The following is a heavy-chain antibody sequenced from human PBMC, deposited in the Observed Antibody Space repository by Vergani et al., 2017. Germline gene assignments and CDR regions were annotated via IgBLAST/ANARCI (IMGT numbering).Heavy chain of an antibody. CDR3: ARVQELYDVWSGYRVRYYYYMDV. D-gene: IGHD3-3*01. J-gene: IGHJ6*03. Sequence: QVQLQQWGAGLLKPSETLSLTCAVYGGSFSGYYWSWIRQPPGKGLEWIGEINHSGSTNYNPSLKSRVTISVDTSKNQFSLKLSLVTAADTAVYYCARVQELYDVWSGYRVRYYYYMDVWGKGTTVTVSS. V-gene: IGHV4-34*01. CDR1: GGSFSGYY. CDR2: INHSGST.